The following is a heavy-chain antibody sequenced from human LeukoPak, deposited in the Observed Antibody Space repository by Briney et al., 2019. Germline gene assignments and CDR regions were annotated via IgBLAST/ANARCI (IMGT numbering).Heavy chain of an antibody. CDR2: ISSSSSYI. D-gene: IGHD6-19*01. V-gene: IGHV3-21*01. J-gene: IGHJ4*02. CDR3: ARSPSSEVDY. Sequence: GGSLRLSCAASGFTFSSYSMNWVRQAPGKGLEWVSSISSSSSYIYYADSVKGRFTISRDNAKNSLYLQTNSLRAEDTAVYYCARSPSSEVDYWGQGTLVTVSS. CDR1: GFTFSSYS.